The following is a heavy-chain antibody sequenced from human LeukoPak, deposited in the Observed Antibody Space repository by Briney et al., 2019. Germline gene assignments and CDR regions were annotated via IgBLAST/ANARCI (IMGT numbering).Heavy chain of an antibody. CDR1: GFTFSSYA. CDR2: ISGSGGST. V-gene: IGHV3-23*01. J-gene: IGHJ4*02. Sequence: GGSLRLSCAASGFTFSSYAVSWVRQAPGKGLEWVSAISGSGGSTYYADSVKGRFTISRDNSKNTLYLQMDSLRAEDTAVYYCAKKGYDFEAYWGQGTLVTVSS. D-gene: IGHD3-3*01. CDR3: AKKGYDFEAY.